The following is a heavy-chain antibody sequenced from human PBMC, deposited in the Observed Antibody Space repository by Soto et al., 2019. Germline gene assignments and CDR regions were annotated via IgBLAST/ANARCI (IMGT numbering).Heavy chain of an antibody. CDR3: AKPPVRDFWRSFNGPNGMDV. CDR1: GFTFSSYA. V-gene: IGHV3-23*01. D-gene: IGHD3-3*01. CDR2: ISGSGGST. Sequence: PGGSLRLSCAASGFTFSSYAMSWVRQAPGKGLEWVSAISGSGGSTYYADSVKGRFTISRDNSKNTLYLQMNSLRAEDTAVYYCAKPPVRDFWRSFNGPNGMDVWGQGTTVTVSS. J-gene: IGHJ6*02.